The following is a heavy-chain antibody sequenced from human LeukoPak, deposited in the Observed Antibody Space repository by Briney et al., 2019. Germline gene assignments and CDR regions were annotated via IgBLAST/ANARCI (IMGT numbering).Heavy chain of an antibody. CDR2: ISAYNGNT. CDR1: GYTFITYG. CDR3: ARDRVRLLWFEEQDAFDI. J-gene: IGHJ3*02. V-gene: IGHV1-18*01. D-gene: IGHD3-10*01. Sequence: ASVKVSCKASGYTFITYGISWVRQAPGQGLEWMGWISAYNGNTNYAQKLQGRVTMTTDTSTSTAYMELRSLRSDDTAVYYCARDRVRLLWFEEQDAFDIWGQGTMVTVSS.